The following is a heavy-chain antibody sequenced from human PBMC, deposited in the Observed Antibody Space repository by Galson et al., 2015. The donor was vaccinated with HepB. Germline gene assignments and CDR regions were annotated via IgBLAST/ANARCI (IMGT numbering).Heavy chain of an antibody. CDR2: INPIFGTA. Sequence: SVKVSCKASGGTFSSSPISWVRQAPGQGLEWMGGINPIFGTANYAQKLQGRVTITADESTSTAYMELSSLRSEDTAMYYCARERIIVVVTLTVGHAFDVWGQGTVVAVGS. V-gene: IGHV1-69*13. CDR3: ARERIIVVVTLTVGHAFDV. D-gene: IGHD3-22*01. J-gene: IGHJ3*01. CDR1: GGTFSSSP.